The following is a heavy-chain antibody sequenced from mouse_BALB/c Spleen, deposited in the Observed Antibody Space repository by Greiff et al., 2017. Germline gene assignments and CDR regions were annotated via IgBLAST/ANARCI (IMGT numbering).Heavy chain of an antibody. CDR3: ARSEYDYDGRFDY. CDR1: GDSITSGY. J-gene: IGHJ2*01. Sequence: EVKLVESGPSLVKPSQTLSLTCSVTGDSITSGYWNWIRKFPGNKLEYMGYISYSGSTYYNPSLKSRISITRDTSKNQYYLQLNSVTTEDTATYYCARSEYDYDGRFDYWGQGTTLTVSS. V-gene: IGHV3-8*02. D-gene: IGHD2-4*01. CDR2: ISYSGST.